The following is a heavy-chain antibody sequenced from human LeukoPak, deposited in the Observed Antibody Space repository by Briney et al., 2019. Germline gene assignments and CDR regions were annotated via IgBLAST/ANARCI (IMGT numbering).Heavy chain of an antibody. V-gene: IGHV3-74*01. Sequence: PGGSLRLSCTASGFTFSNYAMSWVRPAPGKGLVWVSRINGDGSSTTYADSVKGRFTISRDNARTTLYLQMNSLRAEDTAVYFCARGGPWGSYFDFWGQGTLVTVSS. CDR1: GFTFSNYA. CDR3: ARGGPWGSYFDF. J-gene: IGHJ4*02. CDR2: INGDGSST. D-gene: IGHD3-16*01.